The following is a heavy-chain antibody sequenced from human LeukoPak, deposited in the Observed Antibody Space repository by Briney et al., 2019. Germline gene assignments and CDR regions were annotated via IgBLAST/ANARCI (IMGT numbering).Heavy chain of an antibody. J-gene: IGHJ6*04. CDR3: AELGITMIGGV. CDR2: ISSSGSTI. V-gene: IGHV3-48*04. Sequence: GGTLRLSCAASGFTFSDYGMSWVRQAPGKGLEWVSYISSSGSTIYYADSVKGRFTISRDNAKNSLYLQMNSLRAEDTAVYYCAELGITMIGGVWGKGTTVTISS. CDR1: GFTFSDYG. D-gene: IGHD3-10*02.